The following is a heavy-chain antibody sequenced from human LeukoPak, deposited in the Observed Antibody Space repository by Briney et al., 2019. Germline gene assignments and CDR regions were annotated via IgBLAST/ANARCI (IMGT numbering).Heavy chain of an antibody. CDR3: AKISSFRTGASGSYHY. V-gene: IGHV3-30*18. CDR2: ISYDGSNK. D-gene: IGHD1-26*01. Sequence: GGFLRLSCAASGFTFSSYGMHWVRQAPGKGLEWVAVISYDGSNKYYADSVKGRFTISRDNSKNTLYLQMNSLRAEDTAVYYCAKISSFRTGASGSYHYWGQGTLVTVSS. J-gene: IGHJ4*02. CDR1: GFTFSSYG.